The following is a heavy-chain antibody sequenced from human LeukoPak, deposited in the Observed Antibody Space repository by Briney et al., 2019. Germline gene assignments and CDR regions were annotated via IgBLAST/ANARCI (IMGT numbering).Heavy chain of an antibody. V-gene: IGHV3-30*05. CDR2: ISYDGSNK. J-gene: IGHJ4*02. CDR1: GFTFSTYG. CDR3: ARADRFLEWLPFDY. Sequence: GGSLRLSCAASGFTFSTYGMHWVRQGPGKGLEWVAIISYDGSNKYYADSVKGRFTISRDNSKNTLYLQMNSLRAEDTAVYYSARADRFLEWLPFDYWGQGTLVTVSS. D-gene: IGHD3-3*01.